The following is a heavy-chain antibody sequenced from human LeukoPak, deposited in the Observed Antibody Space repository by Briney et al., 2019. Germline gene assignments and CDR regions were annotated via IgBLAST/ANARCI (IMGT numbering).Heavy chain of an antibody. CDR1: GFTVSSSY. J-gene: IGHJ4*02. CDR3: AKDLVVGALDY. D-gene: IGHD1-26*01. Sequence: GGSLRLSCAASGFTVSSSYMTWVRQAPGKGLEWVSLIYSDSTTYYADSVKGRFTISRDNSRNMLFLQMNSLRADDTAVYYCAKDLVVGALDYWGQGTLVTVSS. V-gene: IGHV3-53*01. CDR2: IYSDSTT.